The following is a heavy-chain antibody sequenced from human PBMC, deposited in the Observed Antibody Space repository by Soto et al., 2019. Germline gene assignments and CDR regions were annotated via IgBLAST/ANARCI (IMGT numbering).Heavy chain of an antibody. CDR1: GFTFDDYA. J-gene: IGHJ6*02. CDR3: ALLGGLAGSGWYSYYGMDV. V-gene: IGHV3-9*01. D-gene: IGHD6-19*01. CDR2: IRWNSGSI. Sequence: GGSLRLSCAASGFTFDDYAMHWVRQAPGKGLEWVSGIRWNSGSIGYADSVKGRFTISRDNAKNSLYLQMNSLRAEDTALYYCALLGGLAGSGWYSYYGMDVWGQGTTVTVSS.